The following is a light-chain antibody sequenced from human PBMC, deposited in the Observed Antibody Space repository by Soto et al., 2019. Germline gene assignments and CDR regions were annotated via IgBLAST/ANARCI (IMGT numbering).Light chain of an antibody. Sequence: EIVLTQSPGTLSLSPGERATLSCRASQSVSSSYLAWYQQKPGQAPRLLIYDTSNRATGIPDRFSGSGSGTDFTLIISRLEPEDFAVYYCQQYGGSPPYTFGLGTKVEIK. CDR2: DTS. CDR1: QSVSSSY. V-gene: IGKV3-20*01. CDR3: QQYGGSPPYT. J-gene: IGKJ2*01.